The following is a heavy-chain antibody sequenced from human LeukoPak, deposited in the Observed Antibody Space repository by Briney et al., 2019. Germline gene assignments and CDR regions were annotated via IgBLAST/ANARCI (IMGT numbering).Heavy chain of an antibody. CDR3: ANRVIPYYYDCSGPFDY. CDR2: ISGSGGTT. V-gene: IGHV3-23*01. J-gene: IGHJ4*02. D-gene: IGHD3-22*01. CDR1: GFTFSNYA. Sequence: GGSLRLSCAASGFTFSNYALSWVRQAPGKGLEGVSGISGSGGTTDYADSVNGRFTISRDNSKNTLYLQMNSLRAEDTAVYYCANRVIPYYYDCSGPFDYWGQGTLVTVSS.